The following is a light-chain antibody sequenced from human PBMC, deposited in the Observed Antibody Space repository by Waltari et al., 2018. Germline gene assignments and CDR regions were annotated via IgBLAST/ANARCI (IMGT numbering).Light chain of an antibody. J-gene: IGKJ1*01. V-gene: IGKV3-20*01. CDR2: GAS. CDR3: QHYGNSRGT. Sequence: EIVMTQSPGTLSLSPGERATLSCRASQTFRGRYIMWYQHKSCQAPRLLIQGASKRAAGNPDRVSGSVSGTEFALTISTVEPEDFAVYHCQHYGNSRGTFGQGP. CDR1: QTFRGRY.